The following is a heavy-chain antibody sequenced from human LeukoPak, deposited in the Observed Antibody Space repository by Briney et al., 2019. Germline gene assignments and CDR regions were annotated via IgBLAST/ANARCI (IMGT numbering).Heavy chain of an antibody. V-gene: IGHV4-59*06. CDR3: AAGRDAYKVGY. Sequence: PSETLSLTCTVSGGSISGYYWSWIRQHPGEGLEWIGCIYYTGSTYYNPSLKSRITISVDTSKNQFSLKLNSVTAADTAVYYCAAGRDAYKVGYWGQGTLVTVSS. CDR2: IYYTGST. CDR1: GGSISGYY. D-gene: IGHD5-24*01. J-gene: IGHJ4*02.